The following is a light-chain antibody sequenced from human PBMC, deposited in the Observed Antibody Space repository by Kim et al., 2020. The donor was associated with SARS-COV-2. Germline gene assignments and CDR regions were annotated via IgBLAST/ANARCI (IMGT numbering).Light chain of an antibody. CDR2: DVI. CDR3: SSYTGSRPFV. J-gene: IGLJ1*01. V-gene: IGLV2-14*03. Sequence: QSALTQPASVSGSPGQSITISCTGTSSDVGTYNYVSWYQQYPGKAPKLMIYDVIKRPSGVSNRFSGSKSGNMASLTISGLQAEDEADYYCSSYTGSRPFVFGTGTKVTVL. CDR1: SSDVGTYNY.